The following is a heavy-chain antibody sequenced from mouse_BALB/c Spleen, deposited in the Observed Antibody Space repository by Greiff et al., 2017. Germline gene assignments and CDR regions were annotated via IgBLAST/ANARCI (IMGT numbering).Heavy chain of an antibody. CDR2: ISTYYGDA. Sequence: QVQLKESGAELVRPGVSVKISCKGSGYTFTDYAMHWVKQSHAKSLEWIGVISTYYGDASYNQKFKGKATMTVDKSSSTAYMELARLTSEDSAIYYCARSNPSITTATDFDVWGAGTTVTVSS. V-gene: IGHV1S137*01. CDR3: ARSNPSITTATDFDV. J-gene: IGHJ1*01. D-gene: IGHD1-2*01. CDR1: GYTFTDYA.